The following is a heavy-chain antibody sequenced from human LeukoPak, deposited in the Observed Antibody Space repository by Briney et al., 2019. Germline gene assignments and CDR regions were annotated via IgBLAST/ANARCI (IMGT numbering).Heavy chain of an antibody. D-gene: IGHD1-26*01. J-gene: IGHJ3*01. CDR2: INTDGSST. Sequence: GGSLRLSCAASGFTLSNYWIHWVRQAPGKGLVWVSRINTDGSSTNYADSVRGRFTVSRGNAKNTLYLQMNSLRVEDTAVYYCARVIGWDEPFDLWGHGTLVTVSS. V-gene: IGHV3-74*01. CDR1: GFTLSNYW. CDR3: ARVIGWDEPFDL.